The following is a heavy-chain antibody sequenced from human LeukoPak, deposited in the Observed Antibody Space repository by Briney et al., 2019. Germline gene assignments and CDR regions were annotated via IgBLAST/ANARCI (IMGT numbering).Heavy chain of an antibody. CDR1: GGSISSYY. V-gene: IGHV4-59*01. Sequence: PSETLSLTCTVSGGSISSYYWSWIRQPPGKGLEWIGYIYYSGSTNYSPSLKSRVTISVDTSKNQFSLKLSSVTAADTAVYYCARDSPLYYFDHWGQGTLVTVSS. CDR2: IYYSGST. CDR3: ARDSPLYYFDH. J-gene: IGHJ4*02.